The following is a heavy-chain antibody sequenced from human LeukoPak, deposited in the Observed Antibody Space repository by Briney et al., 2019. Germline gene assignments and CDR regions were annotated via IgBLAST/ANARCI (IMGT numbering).Heavy chain of an antibody. J-gene: IGHJ4*02. CDR2: ISSSSSTI. Sequence: GGSLRLSCAASGFTFSDYYMSWIRQAPGKGLEWVSYISSSSSTIYYTDSVKGRFTISRDNAKNSLYLQMNSLRAEDTAVYYCAREDIIKDFDYWGQGTLVTVSS. CDR1: GFTFSDYY. D-gene: IGHD5-12*01. V-gene: IGHV3-11*04. CDR3: AREDIIKDFDY.